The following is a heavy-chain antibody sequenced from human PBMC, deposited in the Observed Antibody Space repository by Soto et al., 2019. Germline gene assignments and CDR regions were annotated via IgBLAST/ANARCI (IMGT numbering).Heavy chain of an antibody. CDR3: ARDYLWSIDD. CDR2: VGISTTTL. V-gene: IGHV3-48*02. J-gene: IGHJ4*02. D-gene: IGHD3-10*01. CDR1: GFTFSTYT. Sequence: GGSLRLSCAASGFTFSTYTMNWVRQAPGKGLEWVSYVGISTTTLAYADSVKGRFTISRDNAKNSLYLQMNSLRDEDTAVYYCARDYLWSIDDWGQGTLVTVAS.